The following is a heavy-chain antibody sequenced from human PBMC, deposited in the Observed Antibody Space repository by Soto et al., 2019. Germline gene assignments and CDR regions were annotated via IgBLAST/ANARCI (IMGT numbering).Heavy chain of an antibody. J-gene: IGHJ4*02. CDR3: AKAPRGGVIITSCSAHIDY. V-gene: IGHV1-46*01. CDR2: INPDGGST. Sequence: QVQLVQSGAEVKKPGASVMLSCKASGYTFTSYYMHWVRQAPGQGLEWMGIINPDGGSTRYAQKFQGRVTMTRDTSTRTFHMELSSFGSEDTAMYYCAKAPRGGVIITSCSAHIDYWGQGTLVTVSS. D-gene: IGHD3-3*01. CDR1: GYTFTSYY.